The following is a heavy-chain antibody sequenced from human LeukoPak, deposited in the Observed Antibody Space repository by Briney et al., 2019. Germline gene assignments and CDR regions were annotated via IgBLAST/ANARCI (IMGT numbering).Heavy chain of an antibody. CDR1: GFTFSSYW. J-gene: IGHJ5*02. Sequence: PGGSLRLSCAASGFTFSSYWMSWVRQAPGKGLEWVANIKQDGSEKYYVDSVKGRFTISRDNAKNSLYLQMNSLRAEDTAVYYCAREAGVPPTTQQWPTSVDRWGQGTLVTVSS. CDR2: IKQDGSEK. V-gene: IGHV3-7*05. D-gene: IGHD5-18*01. CDR3: AREAGVPPTTQQWPTSVDR.